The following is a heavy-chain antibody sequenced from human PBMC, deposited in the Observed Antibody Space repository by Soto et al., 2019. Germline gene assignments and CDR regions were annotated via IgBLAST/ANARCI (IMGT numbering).Heavy chain of an antibody. CDR2: IYYSGST. D-gene: IGHD3-9*01. V-gene: IGHV4-39*01. Sequence: SETLSLTCTVSGGSISSSSYYWGWIRQPPGKGLKWIGSIYYSGSTYYNPSLKSRVTISVDTSKNQFSLKLSSVTAADTAVYYCARPYYDILTGYLYFDYWGQGTLVTVSS. J-gene: IGHJ4*02. CDR3: ARPYYDILTGYLYFDY. CDR1: GGSISSSSYY.